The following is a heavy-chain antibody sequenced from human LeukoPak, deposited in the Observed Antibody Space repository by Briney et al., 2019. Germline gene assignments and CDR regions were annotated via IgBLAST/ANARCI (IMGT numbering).Heavy chain of an antibody. V-gene: IGHV4-39*01. Sequence: SETLSLTCTVSGDSISSGNYYWGWIRQPPGKGLEWIESIYYSGSTYYNPSLKSRVTISVETSKNQFSLKLSSVTAADTAVYYCARRVSYRNCFDPWGQGTLVTVSS. J-gene: IGHJ5*02. CDR2: IYYSGST. CDR3: ARRVSYRNCFDP. CDR1: GDSISSGNYY. D-gene: IGHD1-26*01.